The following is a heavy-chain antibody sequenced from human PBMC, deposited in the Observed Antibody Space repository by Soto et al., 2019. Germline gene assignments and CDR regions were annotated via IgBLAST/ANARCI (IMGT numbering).Heavy chain of an antibody. J-gene: IGHJ5*02. CDR3: ARVILCFLSWSGNVSTTNWLAP. CDR1: GDSLSSGAYY. CDR2: TFYSGSA. Sequence: PSETLSLTCIVSGDSLSSGAYYWSWIRQHPGKGLEWIGYTFYSGSAFYNPSLKGRVTISVETSKNRFPLKRNSVTAADTAFYFCARVILCFLSWSGNVSTTNWLAPWGQGALVTVSS. D-gene: IGHD3-3*01. V-gene: IGHV4-31*03.